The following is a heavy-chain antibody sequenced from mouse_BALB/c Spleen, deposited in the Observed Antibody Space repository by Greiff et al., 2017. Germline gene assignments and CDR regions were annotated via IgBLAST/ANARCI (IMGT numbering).Heavy chain of an antibody. CDR3: ARGDYGREASFAY. CDR1: GFTFSSYA. CDR2: ISSGGST. Sequence: EVHLVESGGGLVKPGGSLKLSCAASGFTFSSYAMSWVRQTPEKRLEWVASISSGGSTYYPDSVKGRFTISRDNARNILYLQMSSLRSEDTAMYYCARGDYGREASFAYWGQGTLVTVSA. D-gene: IGHD1-1*01. J-gene: IGHJ3*01. V-gene: IGHV5-6-5*01.